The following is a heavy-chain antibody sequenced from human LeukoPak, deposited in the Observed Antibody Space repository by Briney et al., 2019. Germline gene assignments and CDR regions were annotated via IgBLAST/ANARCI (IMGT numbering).Heavy chain of an antibody. D-gene: IGHD3-9*01. J-gene: IGHJ4*02. CDR2: ISVSGDST. Sequence: GGSLRLSCAASGFIFSNYVMSWVRQAPGKGLEWVSGISVSGDSTYYADSVKGRFTISRDNSKNTLYLQVNSLRAEDTAVYYCSSGYFPADYWGQGTLVTVSS. CDR3: SSGYFPADY. V-gene: IGHV3-23*01. CDR1: GFIFSNYV.